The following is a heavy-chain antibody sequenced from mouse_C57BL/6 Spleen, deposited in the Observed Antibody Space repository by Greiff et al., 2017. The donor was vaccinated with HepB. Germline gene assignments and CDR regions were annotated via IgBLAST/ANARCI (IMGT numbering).Heavy chain of an antibody. V-gene: IGHV1-50*01. Sequence: QVQLQQPGAELVKPGASVKLSCKASGYTFTSYWMQWVKQGPGQGLEWIGEIDPSDSYTNYNQKFKGKATLTVDTSSSTAYMQLSSLTSEDSAVYYCARRGTGTGYWGQGTTLTVSS. CDR1: GYTFTSYW. J-gene: IGHJ2*01. CDR3: ARRGTGTGY. CDR2: IDPSDSYT. D-gene: IGHD4-1*01.